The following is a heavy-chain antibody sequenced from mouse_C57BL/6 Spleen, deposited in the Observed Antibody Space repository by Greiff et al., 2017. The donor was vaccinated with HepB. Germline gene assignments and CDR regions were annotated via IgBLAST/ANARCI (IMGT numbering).Heavy chain of an antibody. CDR1: GFTFSSYA. CDR2: ISDGGSYT. J-gene: IGHJ2*01. Sequence: EVQGVESGGGLVKPGGSLKLSCAASGFTFSSYAMSWVRQTPEKRLEWVATISDGGSYTYYPDNVKGRFTISRDNAKNNLYLQMSHLKSEDTAMYYCARDGYDGRFDYWGQGTTLTVSS. CDR3: ARDGYDGRFDY. V-gene: IGHV5-4*01. D-gene: IGHD2-2*01.